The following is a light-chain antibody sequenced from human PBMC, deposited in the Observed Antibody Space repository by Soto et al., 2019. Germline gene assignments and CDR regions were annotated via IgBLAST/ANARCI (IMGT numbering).Light chain of an antibody. CDR1: QSISSH. J-gene: IGKJ4*01. CDR3: QQRINWPLT. V-gene: IGKV3-11*01. Sequence: EIVLTQSPATLSLSPGERATLSCRASQSISSHLAWYQQKPGQAPRLLIYGASNRATGIPARFSGRGSGTDFTLTFSSLGPEDFAVYYCQQRINWPLTFGGGTKVEIK. CDR2: GAS.